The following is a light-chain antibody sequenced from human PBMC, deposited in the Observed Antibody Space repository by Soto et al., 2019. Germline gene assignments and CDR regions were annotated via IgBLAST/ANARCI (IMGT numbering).Light chain of an antibody. Sequence: EVVLTQSPDTLSLSPGERATLSCRASQSVTNNYLAWYQKKPGQAPRLLIYAASSRATGIPDRFSGSGSGTDFTLTISRLEAEDFAVYYCQHYTGSESSFGLGTKVDI. J-gene: IGKJ3*01. CDR3: QHYTGSESS. CDR2: AAS. CDR1: QSVTNNY. V-gene: IGKV3-20*01.